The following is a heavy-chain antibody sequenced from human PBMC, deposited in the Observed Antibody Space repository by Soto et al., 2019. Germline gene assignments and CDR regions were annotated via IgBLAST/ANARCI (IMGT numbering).Heavy chain of an antibody. Sequence: QITLKESGPTLVKPTQTLTLTCTFSVFSLRTRGVAVGWFRQPPGKALEWLALIYWAEDKWYSPSLKSRLTIADDISKKQMVLTMTTVDPVDTATYYSAHSPRGYAYHFNFGGQGILVTVSS. CDR2: IYWAEDK. J-gene: IGHJ4*02. CDR3: AHSPRGYAYHFNF. D-gene: IGHD5-12*01. V-gene: IGHV2-5*02. CDR1: VFSLRTRGVA.